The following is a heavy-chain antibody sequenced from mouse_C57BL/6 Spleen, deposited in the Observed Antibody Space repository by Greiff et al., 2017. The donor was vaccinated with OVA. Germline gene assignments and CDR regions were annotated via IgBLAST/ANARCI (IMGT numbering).Heavy chain of an antibody. Sequence: VMLVESGPGLVQPSQSLSITCTVSGFSLTSYGVHWVRQSPGKGLEWLGVIWSGGSTDYNAAFISRLSISKDNSKSQVFFKMNSLQADDTAIYYCARIYGNYWYFDVWGTGTTVTVSS. CDR1: GFSLTSYG. CDR2: IWSGGST. J-gene: IGHJ1*03. CDR3: ARIYGNYWYFDV. V-gene: IGHV2-2*01. D-gene: IGHD2-1*01.